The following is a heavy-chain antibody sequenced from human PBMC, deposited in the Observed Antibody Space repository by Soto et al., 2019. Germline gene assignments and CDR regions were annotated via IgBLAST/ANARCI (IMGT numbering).Heavy chain of an antibody. Sequence: GGSLRLSCVASGFTFSTYSMTWVRQAPGKGLEWLSDISRGGSGINYAASVKGRFTISRDNARNSLHLQMNGLTAEDTAVYYCAKDLWFGEFPSDSWGPGTLVTVSS. CDR1: GFTFSTYS. V-gene: IGHV3-48*01. J-gene: IGHJ5*01. CDR3: AKDLWFGEFPSDS. CDR2: ISRGGSGI. D-gene: IGHD3-10*01.